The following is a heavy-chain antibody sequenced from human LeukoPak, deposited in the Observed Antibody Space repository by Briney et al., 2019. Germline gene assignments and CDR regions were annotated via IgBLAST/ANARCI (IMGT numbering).Heavy chain of an antibody. Sequence: GGSLRLSCAASGFTFSSYAMSWVRQAPGKGLEWVSAISGSGGNTYYADSVKGRFTISRDNSKNTLHLQMNSLRAEDTAVYYCAKQWIHYDFWSGYYMEVRDYWGQGTLVTVSS. CDR2: ISGSGGNT. D-gene: IGHD3-3*01. CDR3: AKQWIHYDFWSGYYMEVRDY. J-gene: IGHJ4*02. CDR1: GFTFSSYA. V-gene: IGHV3-23*01.